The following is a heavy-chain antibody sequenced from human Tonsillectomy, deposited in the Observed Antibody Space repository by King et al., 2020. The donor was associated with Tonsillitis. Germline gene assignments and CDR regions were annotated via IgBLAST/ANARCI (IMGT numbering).Heavy chain of an antibody. CDR2: ISSSGIGI. CDR3: SNQVLYGYTPEY. J-gene: IGHJ4*02. D-gene: IGHD5/OR15-5a*01. Sequence: HVQLVESGGALVKPGGSLRLSCAASGFIFSDYSVSWIRQAPGKGLEWLSSISSSGIGINYADSVKGRFTISRDNAKSSLFLQMNSLRVEDTAVYYCSNQVLYGYTPEYWGQGTLVTVSS. V-gene: IGHV3-11*01. CDR1: GFIFSDYS.